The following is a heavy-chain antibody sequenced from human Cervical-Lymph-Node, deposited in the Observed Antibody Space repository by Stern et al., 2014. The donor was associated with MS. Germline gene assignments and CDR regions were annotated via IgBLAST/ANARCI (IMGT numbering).Heavy chain of an antibody. CDR2: FCPLFSTT. Sequence: VPLVQSVAEVKKPGSSVKVSCKASGGTFNSYVISWVRQAPGQGLEWLGGFCPLFSTTHYAQKLQGRVTITADESRSTTYMELTSLRSDDTAVYYCARGGIGSSRLYYHFYGMDVWGQGTTVTVSS. V-gene: IGHV1-69*01. J-gene: IGHJ6*02. CDR3: ARGGIGSSRLYYHFYGMDV. D-gene: IGHD6-6*01. CDR1: GGTFNSYV.